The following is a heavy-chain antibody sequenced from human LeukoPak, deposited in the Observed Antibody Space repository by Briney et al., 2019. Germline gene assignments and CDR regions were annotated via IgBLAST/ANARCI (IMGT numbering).Heavy chain of an antibody. V-gene: IGHV3-30*04. CDR1: GFTFSSYA. J-gene: IGHJ6*03. Sequence: GGSLRLSCAPSGFTFSSYAMHWVRQAPGKGLGWGAVISYDGSNKYYADSVKGRFTISRDNSKNTLYLQMNSLRAEDTAVYYCARERGNYYYYYMDVWGKGTTVTVSS. CDR2: ISYDGSNK. D-gene: IGHD3-10*01. CDR3: ARERGNYYYYYMDV.